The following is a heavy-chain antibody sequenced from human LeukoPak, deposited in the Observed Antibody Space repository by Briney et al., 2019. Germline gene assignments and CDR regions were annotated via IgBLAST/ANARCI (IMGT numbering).Heavy chain of an antibody. V-gene: IGHV3-33*06. J-gene: IGHJ4*02. CDR1: GFTFSSYG. CDR2: IWYDGSNK. D-gene: IGHD6-13*01. Sequence: GGSLRLSCAASGFTFSSYGMHWVRQAPGKGLEWVAVIWYDGSNKYYADSVKGRFTISRDNSKNTLYLQMNSLRAEDTAVYYCAKGRSAAGSLDYFDYRGQGTLVTVSS. CDR3: AKGRSAAGSLDYFDY.